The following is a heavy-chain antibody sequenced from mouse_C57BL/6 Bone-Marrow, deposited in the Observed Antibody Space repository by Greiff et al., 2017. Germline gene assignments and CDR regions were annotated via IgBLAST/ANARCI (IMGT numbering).Heavy chain of an antibody. CDR1: GYTFTSYW. D-gene: IGHD2-1*01. CDR2: IDPSDSYT. J-gene: IGHJ3*01. V-gene: IGHV1-50*01. CDR3: SSLPFYPFAY. Sequence: QVQLQQPGAELVKPGASVKLSCKASGYTFTSYWMQWVKQRPGQGLEWIGEIDPSDSYTNYNQKFKGKATLTVDPSSSTAYMQLSSLTSEDSAVYYCSSLPFYPFAYWGQGTLVTVSA.